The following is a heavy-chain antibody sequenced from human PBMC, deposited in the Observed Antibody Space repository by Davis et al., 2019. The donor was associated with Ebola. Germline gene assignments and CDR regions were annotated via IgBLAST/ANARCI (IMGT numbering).Heavy chain of an antibody. CDR1: GYTFTSYY. CDR2: INPSGGST. J-gene: IGHJ4*02. V-gene: IGHV1-46*01. D-gene: IGHD3-22*01. CDR3: ARALHSSGIKDAFDY. Sequence: ASVKVSCKASGYTFTSYYMHWVRQAPGQGLEWMGIINPSGGSTSYAQKFQGRVTMTRDTSTSTVYMELSSLRSEDTAVYYCARALHSSGIKDAFDYWGQGTLVTVSS.